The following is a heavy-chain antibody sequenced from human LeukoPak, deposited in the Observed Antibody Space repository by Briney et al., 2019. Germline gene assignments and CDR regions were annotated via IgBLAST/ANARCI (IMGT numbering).Heavy chain of an antibody. CDR1: GFIFENYA. CDR2: ISYHGRNI. Sequence: GRSLRLSCAASGFIFENYAMHWVRQAPGKGLEWVAAISYHGRNIYYVDSVKGRFIISRDNSENTLYLQMSSLTTEDTAMYYCAKGRGSYNALDIWGQGTVVTVSS. J-gene: IGHJ3*02. D-gene: IGHD3-10*01. CDR3: AKGRGSYNALDI. V-gene: IGHV3-30-3*01.